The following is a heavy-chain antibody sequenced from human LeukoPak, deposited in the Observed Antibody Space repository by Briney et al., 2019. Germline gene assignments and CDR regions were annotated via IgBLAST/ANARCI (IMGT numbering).Heavy chain of an antibody. Sequence: GGSLRLSCAASGFTFSSYAMHWVRQAPGKGLEWVAVISYDGSNKYYADSVKGRFTISRDNSKNTLYLQMNSLRAEDTAVYYCARDPYSSSWEGFFDYWGQGTLVTVSS. CDR1: GFTFSSYA. V-gene: IGHV3-30-3*01. CDR2: ISYDGSNK. J-gene: IGHJ4*02. D-gene: IGHD6-13*01. CDR3: ARDPYSSSWEGFFDY.